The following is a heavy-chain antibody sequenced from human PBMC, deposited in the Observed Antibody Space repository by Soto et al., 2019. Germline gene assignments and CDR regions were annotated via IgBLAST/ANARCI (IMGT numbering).Heavy chain of an antibody. J-gene: IGHJ6*02. CDR1: GFTFSSDS. V-gene: IGHV3-21*01. CDR3: ARGGDDYYYSYGMDV. Sequence: GGSLRLSCASSGFTFSSDSMNWGRQAPGKGLEWVSSISSSSSYIYYADSVKGRFTISRDNAKNSLYLQMNSLRAEDTAVYYCARGGDDYYYSYGMDVWGQGTTVTVSS. CDR2: ISSSSSYI. D-gene: IGHD3-10*01.